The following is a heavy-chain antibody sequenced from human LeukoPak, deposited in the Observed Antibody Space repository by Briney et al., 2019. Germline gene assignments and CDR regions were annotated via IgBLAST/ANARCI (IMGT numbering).Heavy chain of an antibody. CDR1: GFALSSHR. J-gene: IGHJ6*02. CDR3: ARNNGMDV. CDR2: VNRDGSET. Sequence: PGGSLRLSCAASGFALSSHRMTWVRQVPGRGPEWVANVNRDGSETYYLDSAKGRFTISKDNAKNSLYLQMNSLRAEDTALYHCARNNGMDVWGQGTTVIVSS. V-gene: IGHV3-7*03.